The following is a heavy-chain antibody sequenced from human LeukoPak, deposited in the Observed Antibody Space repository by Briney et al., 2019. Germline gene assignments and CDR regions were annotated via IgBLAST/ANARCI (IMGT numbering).Heavy chain of an antibody. CDR3: ARGFFNYYGSGSYDY. CDR1: GFTFSSYW. D-gene: IGHD3-10*01. Sequence: GGSLRLSCAASGFTFSSYWMHWVRQARGKGLVWVSRINSDGSSTSYADSVKGRFTISRDNAKNTLYLQMNSLRAEDTAVYYCARGFFNYYGSGSYDYWGQGTLVTVSS. V-gene: IGHV3-74*01. J-gene: IGHJ4*02. CDR2: INSDGSST.